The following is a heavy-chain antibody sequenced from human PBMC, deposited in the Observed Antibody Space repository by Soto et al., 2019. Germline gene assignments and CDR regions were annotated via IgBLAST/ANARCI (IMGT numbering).Heavy chain of an antibody. CDR3: AREVGGYFDP. J-gene: IGHJ5*02. Sequence: ASVKVSCKASGYTFTSYYMHWVRQAPGQGLEWMGIINPSGGSTSYAQKFQGRVTMTTDTSTSTAYMELRSLRSDDTAVYYCAREVGGYFDPWGQGTLVTVSS. D-gene: IGHD1-1*01. CDR2: INPSGGST. CDR1: GYTFTSYY. V-gene: IGHV1-46*01.